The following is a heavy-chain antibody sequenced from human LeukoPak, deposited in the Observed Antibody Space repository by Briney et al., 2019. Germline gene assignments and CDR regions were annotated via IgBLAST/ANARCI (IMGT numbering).Heavy chain of an antibody. CDR1: GFTFSSYS. CDR2: ISSSSSYI. CDR3: GRGYSYGYGGGNDFDY. J-gene: IGHJ4*02. V-gene: IGHV3-21*01. D-gene: IGHD5-18*01. Sequence: GGSLRLSCAASGFTFSSYSMNWVRQAPGKGLEWVSSISSSSSYIYYADSVKGRFTISRDNAKNSLYLQMNSLRAEDTAVYYCGRGYSYGYGGGNDFDYWGQGTLVTVSS.